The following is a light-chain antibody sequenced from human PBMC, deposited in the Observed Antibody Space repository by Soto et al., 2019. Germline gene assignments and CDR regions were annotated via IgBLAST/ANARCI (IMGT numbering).Light chain of an antibody. Sequence: EIVLTQSPGTLSLSPGERATLSCRASQSVVTNSLAGYQQKPGQAPRLIIYGESNRATGIPDRFSGRGSGTDFTLTISRREPEDCAVYYCQQYGSARWTFGQGTKVEIK. CDR3: QQYGSARWT. CDR2: GES. CDR1: QSVVTNS. V-gene: IGKV3-20*01. J-gene: IGKJ1*01.